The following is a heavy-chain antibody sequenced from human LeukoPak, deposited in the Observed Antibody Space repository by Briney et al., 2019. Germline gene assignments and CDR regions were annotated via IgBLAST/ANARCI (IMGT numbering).Heavy chain of an antibody. V-gene: IGHV4-4*07. CDR1: GGSISSYY. CDR3: ARDPGSSWSLPFDY. J-gene: IGHJ4*02. Sequence: NTSETLSLTCTVSGGSISSYYWSWIRQPAGKGLEWIGRIYTSGSTNYNPSLKSRATMSVDTSKNQFSLKLSSVTAADTAIYYCARDPGSSWSLPFDYWGQGTLVTVSS. CDR2: IYTSGST. D-gene: IGHD6-13*01.